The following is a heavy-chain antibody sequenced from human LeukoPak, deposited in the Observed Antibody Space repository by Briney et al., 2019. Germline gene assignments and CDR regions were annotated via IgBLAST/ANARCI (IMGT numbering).Heavy chain of an antibody. CDR1: GGSFTGHF. V-gene: IGHV4-59*11. D-gene: IGHD2-8*02. Sequence: PSETLSLTCSVSGGSFTGHFWSWLPQAPGKTLEGLGYVHDGGATDYNPSLTARLTISPHTSTNQFFLRVTAVAAAGTAFYYCASEEGAAGESLDFWGQGRMVAVSS. CDR2: VHDGGAT. J-gene: IGHJ3*01. CDR3: ASEEGAAGESLDF.